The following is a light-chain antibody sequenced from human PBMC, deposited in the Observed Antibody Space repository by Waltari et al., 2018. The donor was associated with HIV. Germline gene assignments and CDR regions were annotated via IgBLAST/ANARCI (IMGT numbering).Light chain of an antibody. V-gene: IGLV2-11*01. CDR3: CSYAGSYRGV. J-gene: IGLJ2*01. CDR2: DVS. CDR1: SSDLSGYNY. Sequence: QSALTQPPPLSVSPGKSVTISCTGPSSDLSGYNYVSWYQQHPGKAPNLIIYDVSKRPSGVPDRFSGSKSGNTASLTISGLQAEDEADYYCCSYAGSYRGVFGGGTKLTVL.